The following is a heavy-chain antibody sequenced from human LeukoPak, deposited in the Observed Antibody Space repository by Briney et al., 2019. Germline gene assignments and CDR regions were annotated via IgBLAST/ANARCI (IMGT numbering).Heavy chain of an antibody. J-gene: IGHJ4*02. V-gene: IGHV4-39*01. CDR1: GGSISSSSYY. CDR3: ARGRDYYGGNLNFDY. Sequence: TASETLSLTCTVSGGSISSSSYYWGWIRQPPGKGLEWIGSIYYSGSTYYNPSLKSRVTISVDTSKNQFSLKLSSVTAADTAVYYCARGRDYYGGNLNFDYWGQGTLVTVSS. CDR2: IYYSGST. D-gene: IGHD4-23*01.